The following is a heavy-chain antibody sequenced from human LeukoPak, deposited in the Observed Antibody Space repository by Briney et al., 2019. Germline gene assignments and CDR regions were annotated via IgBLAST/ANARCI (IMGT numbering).Heavy chain of an antibody. V-gene: IGHV4-38-2*02. Sequence: SETLSLTCTVSGYSISSGYYWGWIRQPPGKGLEWIGSIYHSGSTYYNPSLKSRVTISVDTSKNQFSLKLSSVTAADTAVYYCARVARELRGVGFDYWGQGTLVTVSS. CDR1: GYSISSGYY. J-gene: IGHJ4*02. CDR2: IYHSGST. CDR3: ARVARELRGVGFDY. D-gene: IGHD1-26*01.